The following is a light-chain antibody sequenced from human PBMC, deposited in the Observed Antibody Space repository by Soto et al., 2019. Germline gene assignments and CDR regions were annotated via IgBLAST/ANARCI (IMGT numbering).Light chain of an antibody. CDR3: QQRDKWPRT. CDR1: QSVGSY. V-gene: IGKV3-11*01. J-gene: IGKJ2*01. CDR2: GAS. Sequence: DIVLTQSPATLSLSPGERATLSCRASQSVGSYLAWFQHKPGQATRLLIYGASNRATDIPGRFSGRGSGTDFTLTISSLESGDSAVYYCQQRDKWPRTFGQGTKLEIK.